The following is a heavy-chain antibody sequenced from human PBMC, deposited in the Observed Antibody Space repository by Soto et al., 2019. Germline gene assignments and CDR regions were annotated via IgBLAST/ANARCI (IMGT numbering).Heavy chain of an antibody. CDR3: AKRSLYYPFDY. CDR2: ISYDGSNK. CDR1: GFTFSSYG. D-gene: IGHD3-10*01. Sequence: PGGSLRLSCAASGFTFSSYGMHWVRQAPGKGLEWVAVISYDGSNKYYADSVKGRFTISRDNSKNTLYLQMNSLRAEDTAVYYCAKRSLYYPFDYWGQGTLVTVSS. V-gene: IGHV3-30*18. J-gene: IGHJ4*02.